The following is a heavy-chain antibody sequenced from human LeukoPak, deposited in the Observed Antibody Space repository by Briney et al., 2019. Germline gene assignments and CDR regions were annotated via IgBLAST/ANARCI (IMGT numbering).Heavy chain of an antibody. CDR2: IYYSGST. CDR3: ARDRSFDY. CDR1: GGSISSYY. Sequence: PSETLSLTCTVSGGSISSYYWSWTRQPPGKGLEWIGYIYYSGSTNYNPSLKSRVTISVDTSKNQFSLKLSSVTAADTAVYYCARDRSFDYWGQGTLVTVSS. J-gene: IGHJ4*02. D-gene: IGHD3-10*01. V-gene: IGHV4-59*01.